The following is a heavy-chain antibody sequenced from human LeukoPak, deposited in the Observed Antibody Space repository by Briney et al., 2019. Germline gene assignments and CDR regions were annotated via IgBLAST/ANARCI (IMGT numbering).Heavy chain of an antibody. J-gene: IGHJ3*02. Sequence: PSGTLSLTCTVSGGSISGYYWSWIRQPPGKGLEWIGYSYHTGTTNVNPSLKSRVTISVDTSKNQFSLNLNSVTAADTAVYYCARYVDPARGAFDIWGQGTMVTVSS. CDR3: ARYVDPARGAFDI. CDR2: SYHTGTT. CDR1: GGSISGYY. D-gene: IGHD6-6*01. V-gene: IGHV4-59*01.